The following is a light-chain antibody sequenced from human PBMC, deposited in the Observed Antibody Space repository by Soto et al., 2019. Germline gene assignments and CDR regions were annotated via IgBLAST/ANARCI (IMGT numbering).Light chain of an antibody. Sequence: EIVLTQSPGTLSLSPGERATLSCRASQSVTSSYLAWYQQTPGQTPRLLIYGASSRATGIPDRFSGSESGTDFSLTISRLVPEDFAVYYWPQYGSSPKNFGQGTKVEVK. CDR2: GAS. CDR3: PQYGSSPKN. CDR1: QSVTSSY. J-gene: IGKJ2*01. V-gene: IGKV3-20*01.